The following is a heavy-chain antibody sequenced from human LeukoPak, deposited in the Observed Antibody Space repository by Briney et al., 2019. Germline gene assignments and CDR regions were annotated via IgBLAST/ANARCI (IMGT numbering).Heavy chain of an antibody. Sequence: GGSLRLSCAASGFTFKTFAMSWVRQAPGKGLEWVSAISPTGDNIYYADSVKGRFTIARDNADNSLSLQMNSLRAEDTAVYYCASWGAGGNSWGQGTLVTVSS. V-gene: IGHV3-23*01. CDR2: ISPTGDNI. J-gene: IGHJ4*02. CDR1: GFTFKTFA. D-gene: IGHD3-16*01. CDR3: ASWGAGGNS.